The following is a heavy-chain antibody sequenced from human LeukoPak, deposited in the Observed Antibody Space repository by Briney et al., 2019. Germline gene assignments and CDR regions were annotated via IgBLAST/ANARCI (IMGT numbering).Heavy chain of an antibody. D-gene: IGHD3-16*01. V-gene: IGHV4-59*01. CDR1: GGSISSYY. Sequence: SETLSLTCTVSGGSISSYYWSWLRQSPGKGLEWIGYLYYSGSTNYNPSLKSRVTISVDTSKNQFSLKLSSVTAADTAVYYCARGTPEYVVAFDIWGQGTMVTVSS. CDR2: LYYSGST. J-gene: IGHJ3*02. CDR3: ARGTPEYVVAFDI.